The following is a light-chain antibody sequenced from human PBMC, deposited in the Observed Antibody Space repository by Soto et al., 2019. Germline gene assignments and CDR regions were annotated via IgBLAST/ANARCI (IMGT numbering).Light chain of an antibody. Sequence: QSALTQPASVSGSPGQSITISCTGTSSDVGGYNYVSWYQQHPGKAPKLMIYDVSNRPSGVSNRFSGSKSGNTASLTISGLQAEDESDYSCSSDTSSSPYVFGTGTKLTVL. V-gene: IGLV2-14*01. CDR1: SSDVGGYNY. J-gene: IGLJ1*01. CDR3: SSDTSSSPYV. CDR2: DVS.